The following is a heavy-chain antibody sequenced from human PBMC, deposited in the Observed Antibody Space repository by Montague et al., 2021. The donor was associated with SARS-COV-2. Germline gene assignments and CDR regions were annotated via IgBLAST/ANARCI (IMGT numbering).Heavy chain of an antibody. CDR2: INHSGST. CDR3: ARERQGNYFHYYGLDV. D-gene: IGHD1-1*01. J-gene: IGHJ6*02. V-gene: IGHV4-34*01. CDR1: GRSFSDYY. Sequence: SETLSLTCAVYGRSFSDYYWSRIRQPPGKGLEWMGEINHSGSTGYNPSLKSRVTISVDTSKNQFSLRLTSVTAADTAVYYCARERQGNYFHYYGLDVWGQGTTVTVSS.